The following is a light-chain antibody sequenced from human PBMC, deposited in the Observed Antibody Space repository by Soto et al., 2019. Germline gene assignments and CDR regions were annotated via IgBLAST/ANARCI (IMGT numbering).Light chain of an antibody. CDR2: AAS. CDR1: HNINTY. Sequence: DVRITQSPSSLSASVGDRVAITCRASHNINTYLNWYQQRPGKAPRLLIYAASGVQGGVPSRLSGSGSGTDFTLTISSLQPEDFATYYCQLSDSSLTFGQGTRLEIK. V-gene: IGKV1-39*01. CDR3: QLSDSSLT. J-gene: IGKJ5*01.